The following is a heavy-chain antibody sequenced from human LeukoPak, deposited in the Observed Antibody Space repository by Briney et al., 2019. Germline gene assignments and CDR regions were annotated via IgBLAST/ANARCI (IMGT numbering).Heavy chain of an antibody. J-gene: IGHJ4*02. Sequence: PGGSLRLSCAASGFTFSSYSMHWVRQAPGKGLEWVAVISYDGSNKYYADSVKGRFTISRDNSKNTLYLQMNSLRAEDTAVYYCAKDLSRGDSLFDYWGQGTLVTVSS. CDR1: GFTFSSYS. CDR2: ISYDGSNK. D-gene: IGHD4-17*01. CDR3: AKDLSRGDSLFDY. V-gene: IGHV3-30*18.